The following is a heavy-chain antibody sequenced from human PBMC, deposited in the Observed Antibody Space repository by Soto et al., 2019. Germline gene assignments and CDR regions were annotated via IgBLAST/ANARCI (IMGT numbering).Heavy chain of an antibody. CDR2: LYNTGST. V-gene: IGHV4-59*01. CDR1: GASISRYY. D-gene: IGHD3-10*01. J-gene: IGHJ4*02. Sequence: PSETLSLTCTVSGASISRYYWSWIRQSPGKGLEWIGYLYNTGSTIYNPSLKSRVTISVDTSKNQFSLKMNSVTAADTAVYYCASHTKAWFGELLYDCYFDYWGQGTLVTVSS. CDR3: ASHTKAWFGELLYDCYFDY.